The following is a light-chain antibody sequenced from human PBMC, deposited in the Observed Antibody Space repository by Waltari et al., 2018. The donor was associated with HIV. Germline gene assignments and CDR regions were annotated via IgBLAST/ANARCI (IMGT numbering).Light chain of an antibody. CDR1: SSDVGNYNY. J-gene: IGLJ3*02. CDR2: DVN. V-gene: IGLV2-14*03. Sequence: QSALTQPASVSGSPAQSITISCTGTSSDVGNYNYVSWFQQPPDKAPTLILFDVNKRPSGVSSRFSGSKSAKTASLTISGLQPEDEGDYFCTSYTSSDTWVFGGGTKVTVL. CDR3: TSYTSSDTWV.